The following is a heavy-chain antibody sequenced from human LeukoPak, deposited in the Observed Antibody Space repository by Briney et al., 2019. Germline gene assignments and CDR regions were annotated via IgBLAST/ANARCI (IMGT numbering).Heavy chain of an antibody. CDR3: ARGHSSSLDY. Sequence: GGSLRLSCAASGFTFSSYAMHWVRQAPGKGLEWVAVISYDGSNKYYADSVKGRFTISRDNSKNTLYLQINSLRAEDTAVYYCARGHSSSLDYWGQGTLVTVSS. V-gene: IGHV3-30-3*01. CDR1: GFTFSSYA. D-gene: IGHD6-13*01. J-gene: IGHJ4*02. CDR2: ISYDGSNK.